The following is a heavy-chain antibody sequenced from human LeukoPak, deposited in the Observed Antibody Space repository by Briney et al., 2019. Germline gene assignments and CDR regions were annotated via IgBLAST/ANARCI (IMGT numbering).Heavy chain of an antibody. CDR2: INTNTGNP. CDR1: GYTLTELS. CDR3: ARGWQQLPTRDFQH. J-gene: IGHJ1*01. V-gene: IGHV7-4-1*02. D-gene: IGHD6-13*01. Sequence: ASVKVSCKVSGYTLTELSMHWVRQAPGQGLECMGWINTNTGNPTYAQGFTGRFVFSLDTSVSTAYLQISSLKAEDTAVYYCARGWQQLPTRDFQHWGQGTLVTVSS.